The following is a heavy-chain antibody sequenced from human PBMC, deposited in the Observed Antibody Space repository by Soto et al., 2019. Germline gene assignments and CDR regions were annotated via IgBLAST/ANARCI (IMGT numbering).Heavy chain of an antibody. CDR3: ASKEESGWYLEGSSAFDI. CDR1: GFTFSSYG. D-gene: IGHD6-19*01. J-gene: IGHJ3*02. Sequence: GGSLRLSCAASGFTFSSYGMHWVRQAPGKGLEWVAVISYDGSNKYYADSVKGRFTISRDNSKNTLYLQMNSLRAEDTAVYYCASKEESGWYLEGSSAFDIWGQGTMVTVSS. CDR2: ISYDGSNK. V-gene: IGHV3-30*03.